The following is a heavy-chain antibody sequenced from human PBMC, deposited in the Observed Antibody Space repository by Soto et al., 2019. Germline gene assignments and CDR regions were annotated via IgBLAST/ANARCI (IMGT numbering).Heavy chain of an antibody. CDR1: GYTFTSYA. Sequence: ASVKVSCKASGYTFTSYAMNWVRQAPGQGLEWMGWINTNTGNPTCAQGFTGRFVFSLDTSVSTAYLQICSLKAEDTAVYYCARDLGTAEAGTEFYYYYYGMDVWGQGTTVTVSS. CDR3: ARDLGTAEAGTEFYYYYYGMDV. V-gene: IGHV7-4-1*01. CDR2: INTNTGNP. D-gene: IGHD6-13*01. J-gene: IGHJ6*02.